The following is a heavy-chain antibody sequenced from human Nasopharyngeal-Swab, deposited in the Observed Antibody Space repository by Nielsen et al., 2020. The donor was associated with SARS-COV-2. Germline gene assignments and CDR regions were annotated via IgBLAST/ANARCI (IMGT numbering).Heavy chain of an antibody. CDR1: GFTFSDYY. Sequence: GESLKISCAASGFTFSDYYMSWIRQAPGKGLEWVSYISSSGSTIYYADSVKGRFTISRDNAKNSLYLQMSSLRAEDTAVYYCARSHKGYSYGYTNYYGMDVWGQGTTVTVSS. V-gene: IGHV3-11*01. CDR3: ARSHKGYSYGYTNYYGMDV. CDR2: ISSSGSTI. J-gene: IGHJ6*02. D-gene: IGHD5-18*01.